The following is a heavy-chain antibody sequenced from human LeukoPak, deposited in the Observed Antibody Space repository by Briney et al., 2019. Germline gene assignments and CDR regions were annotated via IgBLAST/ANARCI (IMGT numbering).Heavy chain of an antibody. J-gene: IGHJ3*02. CDR2: ISWNSGSI. D-gene: IGHD3-22*01. CDR1: GSTFDDYA. V-gene: IGHV3-9*03. Sequence: PGRSLRLSCAASGSTFDDYAMHWVRQAPGQGLEWVSGISWNSGSIGYADSVKGRFTISRDNAKNSLYLQMNSLRAEDMALYYCAKAGSSGYYFDAFDIWGQGTMVTVSS. CDR3: AKAGSSGYYFDAFDI.